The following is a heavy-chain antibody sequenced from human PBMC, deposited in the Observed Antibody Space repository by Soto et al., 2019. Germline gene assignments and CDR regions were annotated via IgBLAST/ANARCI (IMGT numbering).Heavy chain of an antibody. Sequence: SETLSLTCTVSGGSISSYYWSWIRQPAGKGLEWIGRIYTSGSTNYNPSLKSRVTMSVDTSKNQFSLKLSSVTAAHTAVYYCARELAAAGYYYGMDVWGQGTTVTVSS. CDR2: IYTSGST. V-gene: IGHV4-4*07. D-gene: IGHD6-13*01. CDR3: ARELAAAGYYYGMDV. J-gene: IGHJ6*02. CDR1: GGSISSYY.